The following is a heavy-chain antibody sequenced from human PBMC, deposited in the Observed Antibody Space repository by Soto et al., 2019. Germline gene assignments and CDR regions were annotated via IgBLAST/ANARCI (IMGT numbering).Heavy chain of an antibody. CDR1: GYTFTSYY. Sequence: ASVKVSCKASGYTFTSYYMHWVRQAPGQGLEWMGIINPSGGSTSYAQKFQGRVTMTRDTSTSTVYMELSSLRSEDTAVYYCARTIGSGYDYYYYYYMDVWGKGTTVTVSS. V-gene: IGHV1-46*03. J-gene: IGHJ6*03. D-gene: IGHD5-12*01. CDR3: ARTIGSGYDYYYYYYMDV. CDR2: INPSGGST.